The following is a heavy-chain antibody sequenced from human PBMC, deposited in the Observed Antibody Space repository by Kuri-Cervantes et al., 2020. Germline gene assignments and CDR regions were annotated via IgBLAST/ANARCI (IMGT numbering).Heavy chain of an antibody. CDR3: AKVRRVNYYFDY. CDR2: ISSSGSTT. CDR1: GVTFSSYE. V-gene: IGHV3-48*03. Sequence: GGSLRLSCAASGVTFSSYEMNWVRQAPGKGLEWVSYISSSGSTTYYADSVKGRFTISRDNSKNTLYLQMNSLRAEDTAVYYCAKVRRVNYYFDYWGQGTLVTVSS. D-gene: IGHD1-20*01. J-gene: IGHJ4*02.